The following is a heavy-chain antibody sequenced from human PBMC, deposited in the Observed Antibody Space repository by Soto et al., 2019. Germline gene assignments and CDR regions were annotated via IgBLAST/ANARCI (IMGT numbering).Heavy chain of an antibody. CDR2: VSTYNGNT. J-gene: IGHJ4*02. Sequence: QVQLVQSGAEVKKPGASVKVSCRASGYSFTTYPITWVRQAPGQGLEWLGWVSTYNGNTNFARGLQGRVSMTTDTSTSTAYLELRNLRSDDTAVYYCAREGSGWGFDNWGQGTPVTVSS. D-gene: IGHD6-19*01. CDR3: AREGSGWGFDN. CDR1: GYSFTTYP. V-gene: IGHV1-18*01.